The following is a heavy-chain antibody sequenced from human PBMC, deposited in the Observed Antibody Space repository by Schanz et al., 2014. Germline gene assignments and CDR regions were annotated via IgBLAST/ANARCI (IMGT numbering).Heavy chain of an antibody. J-gene: IGHJ4*02. CDR2: IIPILGIA. D-gene: IGHD4-17*01. CDR1: GGTFNSYT. CDR3: ARWYGDSPTDF. V-gene: IGHV1-69*02. Sequence: QVQLVQSGAEVKKPGSSMKVSCKASGGTFNSYTINWVRQAPGQGLEWMGRIIPILGIANYAQKFQGRVTITADRSTGTAYMELSSLRSEDTAVYACARWYGDSPTDFWGQGTLVTVSS.